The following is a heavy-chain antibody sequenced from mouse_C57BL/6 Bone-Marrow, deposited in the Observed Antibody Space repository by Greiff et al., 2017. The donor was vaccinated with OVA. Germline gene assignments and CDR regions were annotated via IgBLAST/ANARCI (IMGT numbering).Heavy chain of an antibody. CDR1: GYTFTSYW. Sequence: QVQLQQPGAELVKPGASVKLSCKASGYTFTSYWMHWVKQRPGRGLEWIGRIDPNSGGTKYNEKFKSKATLTVDKPSSTAYMQLSSLTSKDSAVYYCARSGNHYAMDYWGQGTSVTVSS. D-gene: IGHD2-1*01. CDR3: ARSGNHYAMDY. CDR2: IDPNSGGT. V-gene: IGHV1-72*01. J-gene: IGHJ4*01.